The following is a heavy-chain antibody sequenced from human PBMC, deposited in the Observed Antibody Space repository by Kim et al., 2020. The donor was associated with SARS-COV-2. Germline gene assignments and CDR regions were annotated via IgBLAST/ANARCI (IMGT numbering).Heavy chain of an antibody. D-gene: IGHD3-3*01. J-gene: IGHJ4*02. CDR1: GDSISRYH. Sequence: SETLSLTCTVSGDSISRYHWSWIRQPPGKGLEWIGFISNSGSPNYNASLKGRVTISVDTSKNQFSLALTSVTAADTAVYYCARGGTFFWNPRYWGQGTLVIVSS. CDR3: ARGGTFFWNPRY. V-gene: IGHV4-59*13. CDR2: ISNSGSP.